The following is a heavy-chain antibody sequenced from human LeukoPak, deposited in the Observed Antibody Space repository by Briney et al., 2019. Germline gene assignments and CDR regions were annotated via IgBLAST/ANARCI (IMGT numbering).Heavy chain of an antibody. J-gene: IGHJ5*02. CDR2: ISSSSSYI. Sequence: PGGSLRLSCAAPGFSFSSSSMNWVRPAPGKGLEWVSSISSSSSYIYYADSVKGRFTISRDNAKNSLYLQMNSLRAEDTAVYYCARDSSGINWFDPWGQGTLVTVSS. V-gene: IGHV3-21*01. CDR1: GFSFSSSS. D-gene: IGHD6-19*01. CDR3: ARDSSGINWFDP.